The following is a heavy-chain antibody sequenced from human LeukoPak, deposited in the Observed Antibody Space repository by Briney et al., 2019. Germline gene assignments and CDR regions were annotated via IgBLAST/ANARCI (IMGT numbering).Heavy chain of an antibody. V-gene: IGHV4-34*01. Sequence: PSETLSLTCAVYGGSFSGYYWNWIRQPPGKGLEWIGEINHRGSTNNNPSLKSRVTISVDTSKNQFSLKLSSVTAADTAVYYCARFSLGYDAFDIWGQGTMVTVSS. CDR3: ARFSLGYDAFDI. CDR1: GGSFSGYY. D-gene: IGHD3-22*01. CDR2: INHRGST. J-gene: IGHJ3*02.